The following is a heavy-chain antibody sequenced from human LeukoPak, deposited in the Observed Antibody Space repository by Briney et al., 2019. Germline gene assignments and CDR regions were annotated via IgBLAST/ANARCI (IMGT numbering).Heavy chain of an antibody. J-gene: IGHJ3*02. Sequence: GSVKVSCKASGYTFTGYYMHWVRQAPGQGLEWMGWINPNSGGTNYAQKFQGRVTMTRDTSISTAYMEQSRLRSDDTAVYYCARTGPADYYDSSGYDLYAFDIWGQGTMVTVSS. D-gene: IGHD3-22*01. CDR3: ARTGPADYYDSSGYDLYAFDI. CDR1: GYTFTGYY. CDR2: INPNSGGT. V-gene: IGHV1-2*02.